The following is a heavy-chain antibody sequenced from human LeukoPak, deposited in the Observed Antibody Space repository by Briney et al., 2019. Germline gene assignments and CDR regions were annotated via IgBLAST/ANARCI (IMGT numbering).Heavy chain of an antibody. CDR3: AAVRSSYYYYGMDV. V-gene: IGHV1-58*02. CDR2: IFVGSGNT. D-gene: IGHD6-6*01. CDR1: GFTFTSST. J-gene: IGHJ6*02. Sequence: GASVTVSCKASGFTFTSSTMQWVRQARGQGLEWIGWIFVGSGNTHYAQKFQERVTITRDMSTSTPYMELSSLRSEDTAVYYCAAVRSSYYYYGMDVWGQGTTVTVSS.